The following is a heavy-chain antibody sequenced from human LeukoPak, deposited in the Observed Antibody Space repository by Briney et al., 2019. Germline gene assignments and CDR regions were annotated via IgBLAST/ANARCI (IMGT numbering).Heavy chain of an antibody. CDR3: AKDSSLSLISGYYFDY. V-gene: IGHV3-30*02. D-gene: IGHD1-14*01. J-gene: IGHJ4*02. CDR2: IRYDGNNK. CDR1: GFTFSSYW. Sequence: GGSLRLSCAASGFTFSSYWMSWVRQAPGKGLEWVAFIRYDGNNKYYADSVKGRFTISRDNSKNTLYLQMNSLRAEDTAVYYCAKDSSLSLISGYYFDYWGQGTLVTVSS.